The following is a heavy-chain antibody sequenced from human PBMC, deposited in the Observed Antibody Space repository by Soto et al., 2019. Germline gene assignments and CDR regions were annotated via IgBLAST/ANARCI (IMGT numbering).Heavy chain of an antibody. V-gene: IGHV3-33*01. J-gene: IGHJ6*02. CDR2: IWYDGSNK. CDR1: GFTFSSYG. D-gene: IGHD3-10*01. Sequence: GGSLRLSCAASGFTFSSYGMHWVRQAPGKGLEWVAVIWYDGSNKYYADSVKGRFTISRENSKNTLYLQMNSLRAEDTAVYYCASSIYGFRWNYYYGMDVWGQGTTVTVSS. CDR3: ASSIYGFRWNYYYGMDV.